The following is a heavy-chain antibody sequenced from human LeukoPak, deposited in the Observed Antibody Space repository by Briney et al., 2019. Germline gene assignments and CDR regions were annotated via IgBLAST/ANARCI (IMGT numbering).Heavy chain of an antibody. V-gene: IGHV1-18*01. CDR1: GYTFTSYG. CDR2: ISTYNGNT. D-gene: IGHD2-2*02. CDR3: ARDEGYCSSTSCYRNWFDP. Sequence: ASVKVSCKASGYTFTSYGISWVRQAPGQGLEWMGWISTYNGNTNYAQKLQGRVTMTTDTSTSTAYMELRSLRSDDTAVYYCARDEGYCSSTSCYRNWFDPWGQGTLVTVSS. J-gene: IGHJ5*02.